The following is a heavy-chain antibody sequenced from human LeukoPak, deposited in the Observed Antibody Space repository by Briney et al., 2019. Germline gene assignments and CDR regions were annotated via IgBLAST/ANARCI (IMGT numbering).Heavy chain of an antibody. CDR1: GYTFTNYD. CDR2: ISAYNGNT. J-gene: IGHJ4*02. D-gene: IGHD3-3*01. Sequence: ASVKVSCKASGYTFTNYDINWVRQAPGQGLEWMGWISAYNGNTNYAQKLQGRVTMTTDTSTSTAYMELRSLRSDDTAVYYCARQLAYYDFWSVYYWGQGTLVTVSS. CDR3: ARQLAYYDFWSVYY. V-gene: IGHV1-18*01.